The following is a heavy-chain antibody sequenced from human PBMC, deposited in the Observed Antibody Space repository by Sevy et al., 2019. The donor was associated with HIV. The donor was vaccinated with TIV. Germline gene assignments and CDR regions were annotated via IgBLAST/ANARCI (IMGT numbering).Heavy chain of an antibody. D-gene: IGHD1-26*01. CDR2: IKKDGSGK. CDR3: AREWSWAYFDS. CDR1: GFDFSNFW. J-gene: IGHJ4*02. V-gene: IGHV3-7*03. Sequence: GGSLRLSCAASGFDFSNFWMSWVRQAPGKGLEWVANIKKDGSGKYYVDSVKGRFTISRDNAKNSLYLQMNSLRAEDTAVYYCAREWSWAYFDSWGQGTLVTVSS.